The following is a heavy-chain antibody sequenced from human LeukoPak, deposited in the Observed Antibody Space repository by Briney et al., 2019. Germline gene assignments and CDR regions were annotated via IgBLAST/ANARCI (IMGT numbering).Heavy chain of an antibody. D-gene: IGHD4-23*01. J-gene: IGHJ5*01. CDR2: INSDGSGT. CDR1: GFTFSNYW. CDR3: ARTEGTVAYDS. Sequence: GGSLRLSCAASGFTFSNYWMHWVRQAPGKGLVWVSRINSDGSGTTYADSVRGRFTISRDNAKNTLYLQVNSLRAEGTAVYYCARTEGTVAYDSWGQGTLVTVSS. V-gene: IGHV3-74*01.